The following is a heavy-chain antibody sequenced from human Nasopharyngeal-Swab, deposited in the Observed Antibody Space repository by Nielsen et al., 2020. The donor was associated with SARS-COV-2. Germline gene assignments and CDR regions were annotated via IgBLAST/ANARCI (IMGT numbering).Heavy chain of an antibody. CDR2: INHAGST. V-gene: IGHV4-34*01. CDR3: ARAGGTGGQYCGLDV. CDR1: GGSFNGFY. Sequence: SEPLSLTCPVSGGSFNGFYWNWIRQAPGKGLEWIAEINHAGSTNYSPSLKSRITISVDTSKKQISLKLSSVTAADTAMYYCARAGGTGGQYCGLDVWGQGTTVTVSS. J-gene: IGHJ6*02. D-gene: IGHD3-16*01.